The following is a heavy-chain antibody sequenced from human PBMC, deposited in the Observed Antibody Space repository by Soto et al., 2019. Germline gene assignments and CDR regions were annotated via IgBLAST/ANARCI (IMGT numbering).Heavy chain of an antibody. CDR3: ARPNTEPDAFDI. D-gene: IGHD5-18*01. CDR2: IYYSGTT. Sequence: SETLSLTCTVSVGSISSYYWSWIRQPPGKGLEWIGYIYYSGTTNYNPSLKSRVTISVDTSKNQFSLRLTSVTAADTAVFYRARPNTEPDAFDIWGQGTMVTVSS. CDR1: VGSISSYY. J-gene: IGHJ3*02. V-gene: IGHV4-59*01.